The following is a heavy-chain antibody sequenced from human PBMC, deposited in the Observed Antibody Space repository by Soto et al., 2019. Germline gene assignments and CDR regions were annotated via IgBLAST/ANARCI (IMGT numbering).Heavy chain of an antibody. J-gene: IGHJ1*01. Sequence: GASVKVSCKASGGTFSSYTISWVRQAPGQGLEWMGRIIPILGIANYAQKFQGRVTITADKSTSTAYMELSSLRSEDTAVYYCAQGTLSGSKPIKTAEYFQHWGQGTLVTVSS. CDR2: IIPILGIA. CDR1: GGTFSSYT. V-gene: IGHV1-69*02. D-gene: IGHD3-10*01. CDR3: AQGTLSGSKPIKTAEYFQH.